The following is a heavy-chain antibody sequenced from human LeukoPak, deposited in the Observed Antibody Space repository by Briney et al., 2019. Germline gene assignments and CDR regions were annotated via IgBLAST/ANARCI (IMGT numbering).Heavy chain of an antibody. J-gene: IGHJ2*01. V-gene: IGHV3-23*01. Sequence: GGSLRLSCAASGFTFSSYVMSWVRQAPGKGLEWVSAICGSGGCTHYADSVKGRFTISRDNAKNSLYLQMNSLRVEDTAVYYCARSFDLWGRGTLVTVSS. CDR1: GFTFSSYV. CDR2: ICGSGGCT. CDR3: ARSFDL.